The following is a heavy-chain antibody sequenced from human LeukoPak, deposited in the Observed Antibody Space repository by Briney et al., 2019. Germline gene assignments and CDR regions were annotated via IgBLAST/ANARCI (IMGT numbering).Heavy chain of an antibody. CDR2: INHSGST. CDR3: ARGQRAGTTHYYYYYGMDV. V-gene: IGHV4-34*01. J-gene: IGHJ6*02. D-gene: IGHD1-7*01. Sequence: SETLSLTCAVYGGSFSGYYWSWIRQPPGKGLEWIGEINHSGSTNYNPSLKSRVTISVDTSKKQFSLKLSSVTAADTAVYYCARGQRAGTTHYYYYYGMDVWGQGTTVTVSS. CDR1: GGSFSGYY.